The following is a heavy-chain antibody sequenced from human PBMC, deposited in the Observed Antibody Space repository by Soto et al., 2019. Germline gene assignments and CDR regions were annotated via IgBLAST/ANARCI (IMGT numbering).Heavy chain of an antibody. CDR1: GFTFSNAW. CDR3: TTDWAARPKSAEIDY. J-gene: IGHJ4*02. V-gene: IGHV3-15*01. Sequence: GGSLRLSCAASGFTFSNAWMSWVRQAPGKGLEWVGRIKSKTDGGTTDYAAPVKGRFTISRDDSKNTLYLQMNSLKTEDTAVYYCTTDWAARPKSAEIDYWGQGTLVTVSS. D-gene: IGHD6-6*01. CDR2: IKSKTDGGTT.